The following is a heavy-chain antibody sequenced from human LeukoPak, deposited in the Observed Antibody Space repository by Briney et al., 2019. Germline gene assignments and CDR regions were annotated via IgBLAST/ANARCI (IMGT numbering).Heavy chain of an antibody. CDR1: GFTFSAYS. CDR3: ARDQAYSFDY. Sequence: GGSLRLSCAASGFTFSAYSMNWVRQAPEKGLEWVSYIGSSSSPIYYADSVRGRFTISRDNAKNSLYLQMDSLRAEDTAVYYCARDQAYSFDYWGQGTLVTVSS. D-gene: IGHD4-11*01. J-gene: IGHJ4*02. V-gene: IGHV3-48*01. CDR2: IGSSSSPI.